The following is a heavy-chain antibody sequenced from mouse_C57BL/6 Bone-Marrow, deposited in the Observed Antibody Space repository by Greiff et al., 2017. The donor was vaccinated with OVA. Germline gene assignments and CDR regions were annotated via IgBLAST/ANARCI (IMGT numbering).Heavy chain of an antibody. V-gene: IGHV5-9-1*02. Sequence: EVNVVESGEGLVKPGGSLKLSCAASGFTFSSYAMSWVRQTPEKRLEWDAYISSGGDYIYYADTVKGRFTISRDNARNTLYLQMSSLKSEDTAMYYCTRLLDAMDYWGQGTSVTVSS. CDR1: GFTFSSYA. CDR2: ISSGGDYI. J-gene: IGHJ4*01. D-gene: IGHD2-1*01. CDR3: TRLLDAMDY.